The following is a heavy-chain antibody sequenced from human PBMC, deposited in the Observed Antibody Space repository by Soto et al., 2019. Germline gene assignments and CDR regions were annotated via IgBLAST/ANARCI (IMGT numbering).Heavy chain of an antibody. V-gene: IGHV4-39*01. CDR1: GGSISSSSYY. CDR2: IYYSGST. D-gene: IGHD3-9*01. Sequence: PSETLSLTCTVSGGSISSSSYYWGWIRQPPGKGLEWIGSIYYSGSTYYNPSLKSRVTISVDTSKNQFSLKLSSVTAADTAVYYCARFRLVMAYYYGMDVWGQGTTVTVSS. CDR3: ARFRLVMAYYYGMDV. J-gene: IGHJ6*02.